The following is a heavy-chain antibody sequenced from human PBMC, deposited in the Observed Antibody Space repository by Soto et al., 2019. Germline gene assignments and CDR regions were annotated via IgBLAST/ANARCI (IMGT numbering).Heavy chain of an antibody. Sequence: GGSLRLSCAASGFTFSDYYMSWIRQAPGKGLEWVSYISSSGSTIYYADSVKGRFTISRDNAKNSLYLQMNSLRAEDTAVYYCARGVSYCGGYCYDSGMDVWGQGTTVTVSS. J-gene: IGHJ6*02. CDR2: ISSSGSTI. D-gene: IGHD2-21*02. CDR1: GFTFSDYY. V-gene: IGHV3-11*01. CDR3: ARGVSYCGGYCYDSGMDV.